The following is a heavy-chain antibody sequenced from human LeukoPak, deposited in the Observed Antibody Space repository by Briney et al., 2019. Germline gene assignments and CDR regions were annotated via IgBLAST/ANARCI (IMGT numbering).Heavy chain of an antibody. Sequence: PSETLSLTRNVSGGSVTSYYWNWIRQPPGKGLEWIGHIYYSGSTNYNPSLKSRVTISVDTSKNHFSLNLTSVTAADTAVYYCARHIGYYDSSGYHGCFDFWGQGTLVPVSS. CDR2: IYYSGST. D-gene: IGHD3-22*01. CDR3: ARHIGYYDSSGYHGCFDF. CDR1: GGSVTSYY. V-gene: IGHV4-59*02. J-gene: IGHJ4*02.